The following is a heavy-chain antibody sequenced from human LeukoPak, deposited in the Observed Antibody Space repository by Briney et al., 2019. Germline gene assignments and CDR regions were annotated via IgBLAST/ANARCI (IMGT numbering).Heavy chain of an antibody. D-gene: IGHD4-17*01. CDR3: ARETTPAYGDYKDY. CDR1: GYTFTGYY. J-gene: IGHJ4*02. V-gene: IGHV1-2*02. CDR2: ISPNSGGT. Sequence: ASVKVSCKASGYTFTGYYMHWVRQAPGQGLEWMGWISPNSGGTNYAQKFQGRVTMTRDTSISTAYMELSRLRSDDTAVYYCARETTPAYGDYKDYWGQGTLVTVSS.